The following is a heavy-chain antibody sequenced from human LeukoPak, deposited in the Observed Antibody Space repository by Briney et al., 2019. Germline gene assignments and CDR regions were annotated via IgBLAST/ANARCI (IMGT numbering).Heavy chain of an antibody. CDR2: IYYSGST. J-gene: IGHJ4*02. CDR3: ARGRRYCSSTSCYTGPLGY. D-gene: IGHD2-2*02. CDR1: GGPISSGDYY. V-gene: IGHV4-30-4*01. Sequence: SETLSLTCTVSGGPISSGDYYWSWIRQPPGKGLEWIGYIYYSGSTYYNPSLKSRVTISVDTSKNQFSLKLSSVTAADTAVYYCARGRRYCSSTSCYTGPLGYWGQGTLVTVSS.